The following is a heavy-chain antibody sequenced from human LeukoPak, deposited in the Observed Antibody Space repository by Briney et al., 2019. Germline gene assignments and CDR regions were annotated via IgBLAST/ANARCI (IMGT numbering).Heavy chain of an antibody. CDR3: ARGAGNYYDSSGYYRYWFDP. CDR2: MNPNSGNT. CDR1: GYTFTSYD. Sequence: ASVKVSCKASGYTFTSYDINWVRQATGQGLEWMGWMNPNSGNTGYAQKFQGRVTMTRNTSISTAYMELSSLRSEDTAVYYCARGAGNYYDSSGYYRYWFDPWGQGTLVIVSS. J-gene: IGHJ5*02. D-gene: IGHD3-22*01. V-gene: IGHV1-8*01.